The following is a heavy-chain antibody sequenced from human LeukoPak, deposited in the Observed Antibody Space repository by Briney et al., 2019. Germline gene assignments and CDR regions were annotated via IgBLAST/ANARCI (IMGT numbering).Heavy chain of an antibody. D-gene: IGHD3-9*01. CDR3: ARDSRGAYDILTGYWDY. Sequence: SGGSLRLSCAASGFTFSSYEMNWVRQAPGKGLEWVSYISSNGSTIYYADSVKGRFTISRDNAKNSLYLQMNSLRAEDTAVYYCARDSRGAYDILTGYWDYWGQGTLVTVSS. V-gene: IGHV3-48*03. J-gene: IGHJ4*02. CDR2: ISSNGSTI. CDR1: GFTFSSYE.